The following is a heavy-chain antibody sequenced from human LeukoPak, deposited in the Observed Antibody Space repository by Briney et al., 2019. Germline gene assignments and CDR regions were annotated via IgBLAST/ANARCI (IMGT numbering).Heavy chain of an antibody. V-gene: IGHV3-23*01. CDR3: ARVQTGTTNWFDP. CDR1: GFTFSSYA. Sequence: PGGSLRLSCAASGFTFSSYAMSWARQAPGKGLEWVSTISGSGGSTYYADSVKGRFTISRDNSKNTLYLQMSSLRAEDTAVYYCARVQTGTTNWFDPWGQGTLVIVSS. J-gene: IGHJ5*02. CDR2: ISGSGGST. D-gene: IGHD1-1*01.